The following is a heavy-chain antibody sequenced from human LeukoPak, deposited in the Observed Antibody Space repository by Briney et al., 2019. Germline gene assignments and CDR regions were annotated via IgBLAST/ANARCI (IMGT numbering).Heavy chain of an antibody. CDR3: AKGTYYYDSSGYYGGYYFDY. D-gene: IGHD3-22*01. V-gene: IGHV3-9*01. J-gene: IGHJ4*02. Sequence: PGGSLRLSCAASGFTFDDYAMHWVRQAPGKGLEWVSGISWNSGSIGYVDSVKGRFTISRDNAKNSLYLQMNSLRAEDTAVYYCAKGTYYYDSSGYYGGYYFDYWGQGTLVTVSS. CDR2: ISWNSGSI. CDR1: GFTFDDYA.